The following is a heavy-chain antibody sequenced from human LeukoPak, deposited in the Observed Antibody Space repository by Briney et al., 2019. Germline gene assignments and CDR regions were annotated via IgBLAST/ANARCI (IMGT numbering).Heavy chain of an antibody. CDR2: IYYSGST. CDR1: GGSISSYY. Sequence: SETLSLTCTVSGGSISSYYWSWIRQPPGKGLEWIGYIYYSGSTNYNPSLKSRVTISVDTSKNQFSLKLSSVTAADTAVYYCATNPVAGTRSYYYYYGMDVWGQGTTVTDSS. D-gene: IGHD6-19*01. J-gene: IGHJ6*02. V-gene: IGHV4-59*01. CDR3: ATNPVAGTRSYYYYYGMDV.